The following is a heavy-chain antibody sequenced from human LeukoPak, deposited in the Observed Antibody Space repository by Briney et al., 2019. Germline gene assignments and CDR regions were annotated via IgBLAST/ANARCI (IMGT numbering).Heavy chain of an antibody. D-gene: IGHD3-22*01. CDR1: GFSFSGYG. CDR2: IKQDGSKK. V-gene: IGHV3-7*03. J-gene: IGHJ4*02. CDR3: ATPLDYYDTSGYHQGGD. Sequence: PGGSLRLSCAASGFSFSGYGMHWVRQAPGKGLEWVANIKQDGSKKNYVDSVKGRFTISRDNAKNSLYLQMNSLRAEDTAVYYCATPLDYYDTSGYHQGGDWGQGTLVTVSS.